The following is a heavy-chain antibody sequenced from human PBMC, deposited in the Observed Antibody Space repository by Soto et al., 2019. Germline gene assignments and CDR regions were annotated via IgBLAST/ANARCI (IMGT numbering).Heavy chain of an antibody. CDR3: PRASEDPTSNIDX. D-gene: IGHD6-6*01. CDR2: ISSNTNYI. V-gene: IGHV3-21*06. Sequence: RILSCAASGFTFTRYSMNCVRQAPGKGLEWVSSISSNTNYIYYGDSMKVRFTISRDNAKNSLYLEMKSLRAEDTAVYYCPRASEDPTSNIDXWGQGTTVTVSX. J-gene: IGHJ4*02. CDR1: GFTFTRYS.